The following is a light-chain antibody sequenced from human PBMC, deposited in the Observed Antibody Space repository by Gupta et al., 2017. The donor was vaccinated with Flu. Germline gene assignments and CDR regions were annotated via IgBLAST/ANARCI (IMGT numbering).Light chain of an antibody. Sequence: QTVVTQEPSLTVSPGGTVTLTCTSSAVPVISDYYPNWFQQKPGQAPRALIYRTDNKHSWTPARFSGSLLGGKAALTLSGAQPEDEADYYCLIMYGNAWVFGGGTKLTVL. CDR3: LIMYGNAWV. J-gene: IGLJ3*02. CDR1: AVPVISDYY. V-gene: IGLV7-43*01. CDR2: RTD.